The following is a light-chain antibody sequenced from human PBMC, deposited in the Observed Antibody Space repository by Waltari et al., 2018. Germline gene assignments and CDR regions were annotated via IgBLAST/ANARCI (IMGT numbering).Light chain of an antibody. Sequence: IPLPQSPVTLSVSPGERAPLTCKASQRVRRYLALNQQKPGPASRPLIYDASNRTSGIPARYSGSGSRTDFTLTISNGEPEDFAVYYCHERHDVPLNCGGGTKLEIK. CDR3: HERHDVPLN. V-gene: IGKV3-11*01. CDR1: QRVRRY. J-gene: IGKJ4*01. CDR2: DAS.